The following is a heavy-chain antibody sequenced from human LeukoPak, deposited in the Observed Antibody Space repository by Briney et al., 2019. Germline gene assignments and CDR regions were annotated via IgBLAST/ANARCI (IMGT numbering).Heavy chain of an antibody. Sequence: KPSETLSLTCAVYGGSFSGYYWSWIRQPPGKGLEWIGEVNHSGSTNYNPSLKSRVTISVDTSKNQFSLKLSSVTAADTAVYYCARGRDAFDIWGQGTMVTVSS. J-gene: IGHJ3*02. CDR3: ARGRDAFDI. CDR1: GGSFSGYY. V-gene: IGHV4-34*01. CDR2: VNHSGST.